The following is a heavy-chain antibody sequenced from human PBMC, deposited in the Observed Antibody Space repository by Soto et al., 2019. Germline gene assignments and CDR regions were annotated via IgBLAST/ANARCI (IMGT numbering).Heavy chain of an antibody. CDR2: ISANGGIT. J-gene: IGHJ2*01. CDR1: GFTFSKYA. CDR3: AKDKYTDSVRKVWFFDY. V-gene: IGHV3-23*01. D-gene: IGHD2-15*01. Sequence: EVQLLESGGGLVKPGGSLRLSCAASGFTFSKYAMSWVRLAPGKGLEWVSSISANGGITDYADSVKGRFTISRDNFQHILSLQMDSLTGDDTALYFCAKDKYTDSVRKVWFFDYWGRGTLVTVSS.